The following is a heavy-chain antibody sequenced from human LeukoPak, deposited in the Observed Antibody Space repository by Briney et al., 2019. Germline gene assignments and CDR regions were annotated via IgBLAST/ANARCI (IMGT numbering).Heavy chain of an antibody. CDR3: ARDANTPMAYYHYGMDV. J-gene: IGHJ6*02. CDR2: ISTNNGDT. CDR1: GYTFTSYG. D-gene: IGHD5-18*01. V-gene: IGHV1-18*01. Sequence: AAVKVSCKTSGYTFTSYGISWVRQAPGQGLEWMGWISTNNGDTNYAQKLHGRVTMTTDTSTSTAYMELRSLRSDDTAVYYCARDANTPMAYYHYGMDVWGQGTTVTVSS.